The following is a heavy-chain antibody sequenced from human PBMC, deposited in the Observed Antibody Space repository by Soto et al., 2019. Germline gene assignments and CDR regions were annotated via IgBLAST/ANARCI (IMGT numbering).Heavy chain of an antibody. CDR2: IKQDGSEK. Sequence: EVQLVESGGGLVQPGGSLRLSCAASGFTFSSYWMSWVRQAPGKGLEWVANIKQDGSEKYYVDSVKGRFTISRDNAKNSLYLKMNSLRAEDTAVYYCARDRVLRFLECHDYWGQGTLVTVSS. CDR3: ARDRVLRFLECHDY. V-gene: IGHV3-7*01. D-gene: IGHD3-3*01. J-gene: IGHJ4*02. CDR1: GFTFSSYW.